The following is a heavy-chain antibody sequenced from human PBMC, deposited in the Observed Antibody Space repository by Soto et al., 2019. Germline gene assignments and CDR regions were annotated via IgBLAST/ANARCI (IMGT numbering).Heavy chain of an antibody. D-gene: IGHD7-27*01. J-gene: IGHJ3*02. Sequence: EVQLVGLGGALVRPGGSRKPPVPAPGLTFSGYAMPWVGQPPGKELDYVSAISSIGGSTYYANSVKGRFTISRDNSKNTLYLQMGSLRAEDMAVYYCARALGYAFDIWGQGTMVTVYS. CDR1: GLTFSGYA. CDR3: ARALGYAFDI. V-gene: IGHV3-64*01. CDR2: ISSIGGST.